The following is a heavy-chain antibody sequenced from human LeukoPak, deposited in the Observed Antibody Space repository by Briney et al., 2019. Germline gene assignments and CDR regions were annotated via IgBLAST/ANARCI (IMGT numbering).Heavy chain of an antibody. Sequence: ASVKVSCKASGYTFTGYYMHWVRQAPGQGLEWMGGIIPIFGTANYAQKFQGRVTITADESTSTAYMELSSLRSEDTAVYYCARARYYDSSGYPSLDYMDVWGKGTTVTISS. J-gene: IGHJ6*03. CDR3: ARARYYDSSGYPSLDYMDV. V-gene: IGHV1-69*13. D-gene: IGHD3-22*01. CDR1: GYTFTGYY. CDR2: IIPIFGTA.